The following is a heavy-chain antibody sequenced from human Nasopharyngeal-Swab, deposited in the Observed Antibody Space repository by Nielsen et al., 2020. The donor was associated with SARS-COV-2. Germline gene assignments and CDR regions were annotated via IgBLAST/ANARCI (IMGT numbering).Heavy chain of an antibody. CDR1: GFTFSSYW. Sequence: GGSLRLSCAASGFTFSSYWMSWVRQAPGKRLEWVANIKQDGSEKYYVDSVKGRFTISRDNAKNSLYLQMNSLRAEDTAVYYCARITLLWFGKWAYWGQGTLVTVSS. J-gene: IGHJ4*02. V-gene: IGHV3-7*01. CDR3: ARITLLWFGKWAY. CDR2: IKQDGSEK. D-gene: IGHD3-10*01.